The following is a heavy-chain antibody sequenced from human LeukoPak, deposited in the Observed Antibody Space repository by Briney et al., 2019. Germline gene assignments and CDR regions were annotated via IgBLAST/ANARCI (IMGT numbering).Heavy chain of an antibody. CDR1: GYTFTSYD. CDR3: ATSIAVIYYYGMDV. CDR2: MNPNSGNT. D-gene: IGHD6-19*01. J-gene: IGHJ6*02. V-gene: IGHV1-8*02. Sequence: ASVKVSCKASGYTFTSYDINWVRQATGQGLEWMGWMNPNSGNTGYAQKFQGRVTMTEDTSTDTAYMELSSLRSEDTAVYYCATSIAVIYYYGMDVWGQGTTVTVSS.